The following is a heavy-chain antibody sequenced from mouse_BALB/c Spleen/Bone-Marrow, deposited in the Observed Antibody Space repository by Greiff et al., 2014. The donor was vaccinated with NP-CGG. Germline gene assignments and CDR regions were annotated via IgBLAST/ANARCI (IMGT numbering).Heavy chain of an antibody. Sequence: VQLQQSGAELVKPGASVKLSCKTSGYTFTSYWIQWVKQRPGQGLGWIGEIFPGTGTTYYNEKFKGQATLTIDTSSSTAYMQLSSLTSEDSAVYFCAREGSRLRGYFDVWGAGTTVTVSS. CDR2: IFPGTGTT. V-gene: IGHV1S132*01. CDR1: GYTFTSYW. D-gene: IGHD1-1*01. J-gene: IGHJ1*01. CDR3: AREGSRLRGYFDV.